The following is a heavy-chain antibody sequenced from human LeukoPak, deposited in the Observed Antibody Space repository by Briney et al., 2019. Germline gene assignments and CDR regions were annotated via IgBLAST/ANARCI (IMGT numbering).Heavy chain of an antibody. J-gene: IGHJ3*02. CDR2: ISRSGGST. CDR1: GFTFSSYA. D-gene: IGHD6-19*01. CDR3: AAWRSSGWLVADAFDI. V-gene: IGHV3-23*01. Sequence: GGSVRLSCAASGFTFSSYAMSWVRQAPGQGLEWVSAISRSGGSTYYADPVKGRFTISRDNSKNTLYLQMNSLRAEDTAVYYCAAWRSSGWLVADAFDIWGQGTMVTVSS.